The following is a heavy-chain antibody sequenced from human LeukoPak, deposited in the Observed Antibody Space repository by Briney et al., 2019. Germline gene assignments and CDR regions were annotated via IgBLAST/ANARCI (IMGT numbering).Heavy chain of an antibody. J-gene: IGHJ3*02. CDR2: IYYSGST. CDR1: GGSISSGDYY. CDR3: ARDIVVVPAAIPAFDI. Sequence: SPSETLSLTCTVSGGSISSGDYYWSWIRQPPGKGLEWIGYIYYSGSTYYNPSLKSRVTISVDTSKNQFSLKLSSVTAADTAVYYCARDIVVVPAAIPAFDIWGQGTMVTVSS. D-gene: IGHD2-2*01. V-gene: IGHV4-30-4*01.